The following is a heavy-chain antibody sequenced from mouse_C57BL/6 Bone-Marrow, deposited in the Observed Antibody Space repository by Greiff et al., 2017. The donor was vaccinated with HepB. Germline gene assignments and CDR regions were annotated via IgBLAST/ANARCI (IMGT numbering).Heavy chain of an antibody. V-gene: IGHV5-4*01. J-gene: IGHJ3*01. Sequence: DVKLVESGGGLVKPGGSLKLSCAASGFTFSSYAMSWVRQTPEKRLEWVATISDGGSYTYYPDNVKGRFTISRDNAKNNLYLQMSHLKSEDTAMYYCARDYGSSYAYWGQGTLVTVSA. CDR3: ARDYGSSYAY. CDR1: GFTFSSYA. CDR2: ISDGGSYT. D-gene: IGHD1-1*01.